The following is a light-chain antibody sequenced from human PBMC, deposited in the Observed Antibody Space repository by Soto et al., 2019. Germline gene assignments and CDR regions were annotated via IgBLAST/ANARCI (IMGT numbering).Light chain of an antibody. CDR3: QQSYSTRYT. V-gene: IGKV1-39*01. CDR1: QSIASY. CDR2: AAS. J-gene: IGKJ2*01. Sequence: DFQMTQPPSSLSASVGDRVTITCRASQSIASYLNWYQQKPGKAPKLLIYAASSLQSGVPSRFSGSGSGTDFTLTISSLQPEDFATYYCQQSYSTRYTFGQGTKVDIK.